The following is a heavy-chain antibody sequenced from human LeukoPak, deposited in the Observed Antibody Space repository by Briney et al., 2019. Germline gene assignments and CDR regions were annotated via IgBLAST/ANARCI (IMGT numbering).Heavy chain of an antibody. CDR1: GGSISSGDYY. CDR3: ARDLLGGSSWDYYGMDA. D-gene: IGHD6-13*01. V-gene: IGHV4-30-4*01. CDR2: IYYSGST. Sequence: PSETLSLTCTVSGGSISSGDYYWSWIRQPPGKGLEWIGYIYYSGSTYYNPSLKSRVTISVDTSKNQFSLKLSSVTAADTAVYYCARDLLGGSSWDYYGMDAWGQGTTVTVSS. J-gene: IGHJ6*02.